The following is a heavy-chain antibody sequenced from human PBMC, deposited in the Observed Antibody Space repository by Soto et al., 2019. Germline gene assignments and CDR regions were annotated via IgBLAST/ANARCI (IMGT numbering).Heavy chain of an antibody. D-gene: IGHD2-2*02. V-gene: IGHV1-3*01. CDR3: AKSATVPAAIAY. J-gene: IGHJ4*02. CDR2: INAGNGNT. Sequence: ASVKVSCKASGYTFTSYAMHWVRQAPGQRLEWMGWINAGNGNTKYSQKLQGRVTMTTDTSASTAYMELSSLRSEDTAVYYCAKSATVPAAIAYWGQGTLVTVSS. CDR1: GYTFTSYA.